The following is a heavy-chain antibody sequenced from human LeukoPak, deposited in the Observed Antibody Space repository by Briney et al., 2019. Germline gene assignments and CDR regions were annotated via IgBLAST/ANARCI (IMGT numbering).Heavy chain of an antibody. CDR1: GFTFDNFA. J-gene: IGHJ4*02. D-gene: IGHD3-3*01. V-gene: IGHV3-9*01. Sequence: GGSLRLSCAASGFTFDNFAMHWVRQAPGKGLEWVSGITWNSRVKTYTPSVKGRFTISRDNAKNSLYLQMNSLRVEDTAVYYCASTSRSGYDYWGQGTLVTVSS. CDR3: ASTSRSGYDY. CDR2: ITWNSRVK.